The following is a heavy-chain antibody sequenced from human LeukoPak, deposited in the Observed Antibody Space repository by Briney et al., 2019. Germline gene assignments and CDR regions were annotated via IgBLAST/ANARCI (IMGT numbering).Heavy chain of an antibody. CDR2: INHSGST. Sequence: SETLSLTCAVYGGSFSGYYWSWIRQPPGKGLEWIGEINHSGSTNYNPSLKSRVTISVDTSKNQFSLKLSSVTAADTAVYYCARKKLDTAMFLAGTYFRHWGQGTLVTVSS. V-gene: IGHV4-34*01. J-gene: IGHJ1*01. CDR3: ARKKLDTAMFLAGTYFRH. D-gene: IGHD5-18*01. CDR1: GGSFSGYY.